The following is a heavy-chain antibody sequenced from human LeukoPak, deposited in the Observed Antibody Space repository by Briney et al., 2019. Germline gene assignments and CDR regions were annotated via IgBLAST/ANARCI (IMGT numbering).Heavy chain of an antibody. Sequence: ESGPTLVKPTQTLTLTCTLSGFSLTTSGLGVGWIRQPPGKALEWLALIYRNDDKRYNPPLKSSVTIIKDTSKNQVLLTMTNMDPVDTATYYCARRLELHPFGYYFDYWGQGTLVTVSS. D-gene: IGHD1-7*01. CDR2: IYRNDDK. J-gene: IGHJ4*02. V-gene: IGHV2-5*01. CDR3: ARRLELHPFGYYFDY. CDR1: GFSLTTSGLG.